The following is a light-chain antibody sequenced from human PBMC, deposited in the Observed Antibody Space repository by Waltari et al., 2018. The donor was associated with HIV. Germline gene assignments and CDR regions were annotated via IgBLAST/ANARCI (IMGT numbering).Light chain of an antibody. CDR1: RDVSNF. J-gene: IGKJ5*01. Sequence: GDRVSITCRASRDVSNFYAWYQKKPGTAPKLLIYGASTLQNGVPSRFGGSGSCSQFTLTINSLRPDDFATYYCQQSDSYPLTFGQGTRL. CDR3: QQSDSYPLT. V-gene: IGKV1-9*01. CDR2: GAS.